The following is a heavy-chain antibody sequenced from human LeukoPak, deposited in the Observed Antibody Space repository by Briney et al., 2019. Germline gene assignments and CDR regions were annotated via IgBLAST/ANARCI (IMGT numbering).Heavy chain of an antibody. CDR3: ARDSRARGYGYNY. CDR2: IYYSGST. D-gene: IGHD5-18*01. J-gene: IGHJ4*02. CDR1: GGSISSYY. V-gene: IGHV4-59*01. Sequence: KPSETLSLTCTVSGGSISSYYWSWIRQPPGKGLEWIGYIYYSGSTNYNPSLKSRVTISVDTSKNQFSLKLSSVTAADTAVYYCARDSRARGYGYNYWGQGTLVTVSS.